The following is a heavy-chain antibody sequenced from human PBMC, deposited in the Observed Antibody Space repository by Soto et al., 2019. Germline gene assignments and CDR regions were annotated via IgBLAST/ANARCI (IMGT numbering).Heavy chain of an antibody. V-gene: IGHV1-18*01. Sequence: QIQLMQSGAEVKKPGASVKVSCKASGYTFINYGINWVRQAPGQGLEWMGWISAYNGNTKDAQKFQGRVTLTPDTSTSTAYMELTGLRYDDTAVYYCARDMVTFGGVPVSGYWGQGTLVTVYS. CDR1: GYTFINYG. J-gene: IGHJ4*02. CDR2: ISAYNGNT. CDR3: ARDMVTFGGVPVSGY. D-gene: IGHD3-16*01.